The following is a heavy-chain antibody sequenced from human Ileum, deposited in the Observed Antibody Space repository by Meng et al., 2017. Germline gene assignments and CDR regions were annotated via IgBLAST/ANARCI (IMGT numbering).Heavy chain of an antibody. D-gene: IGHD3-9*01. CDR3: ARDIDWQNFEN. CDR2: IGKDGSDI. CDR1: GFTFSGYW. Sequence: GESLKISCAASGFTFSGYWMTWVRQAPGKGLEWVANIGKDGSDIYYVDSVKGRFTISRDNAKKSLRLQMNSLRDEGTAVYFRARDIDWQNFENWGQGTLVTVSS. V-gene: IGHV3-7*01. J-gene: IGHJ4*02.